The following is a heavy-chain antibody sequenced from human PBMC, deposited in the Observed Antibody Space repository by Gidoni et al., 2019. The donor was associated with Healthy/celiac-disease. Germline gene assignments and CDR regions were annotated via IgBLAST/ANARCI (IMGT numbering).Heavy chain of an antibody. V-gene: IGHV1-18*01. CDR2: IRAYNGNK. J-gene: IGHJ5*02. Sequence: QVQLVQSGAEVKKPGASVTVSCKASGYTFTSYGISWVIQAPGQGLGWMGWIRAYNGNKNYAQKLKGRVTMTKDTSTSTDYMELRSLRSDDTAVYYCAAVYSGYDKGGFDPWGQGTLVTVSS. D-gene: IGHD5-12*01. CDR3: AAVYSGYDKGGFDP. CDR1: GYTFTSYG.